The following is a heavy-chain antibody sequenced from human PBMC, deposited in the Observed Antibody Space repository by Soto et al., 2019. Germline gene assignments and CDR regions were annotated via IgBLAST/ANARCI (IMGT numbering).Heavy chain of an antibody. J-gene: IGHJ3*02. CDR3: ASGLVITNDAFDI. V-gene: IGHV1-18*01. CDR2: ISAYNGNT. D-gene: IGHD3-9*01. Sequence: APVKVSCKASGYTFTSYGMRWVRQAPRQGLEWMGWISAYNGNTNYAQKLQGRVTMTTDTSTSTAYMELRSLRSDDTAVYYCASGLVITNDAFDIWGQGTMVTVSS. CDR1: GYTFTSYG.